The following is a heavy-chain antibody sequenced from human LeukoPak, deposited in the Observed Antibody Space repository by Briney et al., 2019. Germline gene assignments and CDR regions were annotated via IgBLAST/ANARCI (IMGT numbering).Heavy chain of an antibody. V-gene: IGHV4-4*02. D-gene: IGHD3-22*01. CDR2: IYHKGNT. Sequence: ASETLSLTCAVSDASVSSSNWWSWVRQPPGKGLEWIGEIYHKGNTNYNPSLQSRATISVDKSKNQFSLKLSTVTAADTAVYYCAKDLRNYYDSSGYRGFDIWAKGQWSPSLQ. CDR1: DASVSSSNW. J-gene: IGHJ3*02. CDR3: AKDLRNYYDSSGYRGFDI.